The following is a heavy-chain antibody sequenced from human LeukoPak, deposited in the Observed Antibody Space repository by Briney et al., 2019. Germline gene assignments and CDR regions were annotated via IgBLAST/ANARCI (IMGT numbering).Heavy chain of an antibody. Sequence: QAGGSLRLSCADSGFTFSSNYMRWVRQAPGKGLEWVSVIYSGGSTHYADSVKGRFTISRDNSKNTLYLQMNSLRAEYTAVYYCARDRLHYDSLTGYPADWGQGTLVTVSS. CDR2: IYSGGST. CDR1: GFTFSSNY. CDR3: ARDRLHYDSLTGYPAD. V-gene: IGHV3-66*01. D-gene: IGHD3-9*01. J-gene: IGHJ4*02.